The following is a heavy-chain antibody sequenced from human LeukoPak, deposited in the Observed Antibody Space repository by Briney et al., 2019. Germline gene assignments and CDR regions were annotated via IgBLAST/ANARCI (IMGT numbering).Heavy chain of an antibody. Sequence: PGGSLRLSCEASGFTFTTYSMTWVCQAPGKGLEWVSIISSGSSAIFSADALKGRFTISRDNAKNLLYLDMNSLRAEDTAVYYCARGHTAVTRHFDFWGQGTLVTVSS. CDR1: GFTFTTYS. CDR3: ARGHTAVTRHFDF. D-gene: IGHD4-17*01. CDR2: ISSGSSAI. J-gene: IGHJ4*02. V-gene: IGHV3-21*01.